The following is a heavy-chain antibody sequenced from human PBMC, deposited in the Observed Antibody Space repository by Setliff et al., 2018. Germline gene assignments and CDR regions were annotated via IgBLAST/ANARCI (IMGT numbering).Heavy chain of an antibody. D-gene: IGHD5-18*01. J-gene: IGHJ3*02. CDR2: ISYSGST. V-gene: IGHV4-31*03. CDR1: GGSISSNTYY. CDR3: ARVATAMLDAFDI. Sequence: NLSLPCTVSGGSISSNTYYWSWIRQHPGKGLEWIGYISYSGSTYYNPSLKSRVSISIDTSKNQFSLNLSSVTAADTAVYYCARVATAMLDAFDIWGQGTMVTVSS.